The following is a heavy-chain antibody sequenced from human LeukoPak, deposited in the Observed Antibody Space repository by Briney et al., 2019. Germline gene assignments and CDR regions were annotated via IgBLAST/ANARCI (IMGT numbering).Heavy chain of an antibody. CDR2: IYPGDSDT. D-gene: IGHD1-1*01. J-gene: IGHJ4*02. Sequence: GESLHISCQGSGYRFTSYWIGWARQMPGKGLEWMGIIYPGDSDTRNSPSFQGQVTISADRSISTAYLQWSSLKASDTAMYCCARHETGPYFDYWGQGTLVTVSS. V-gene: IGHV5-51*01. CDR3: ARHETGPYFDY. CDR1: GYRFTSYW.